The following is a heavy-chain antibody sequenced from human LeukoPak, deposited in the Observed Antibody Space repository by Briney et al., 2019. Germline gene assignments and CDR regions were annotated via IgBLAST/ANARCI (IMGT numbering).Heavy chain of an antibody. Sequence: PGGSLRLSCAASGFTFSSYAMSWVRQAPGKGLVWVSAISGSGGSTYYADSVKGRFTISRDNSKNTLYLQMNSLRAEDTAVYYCAKNLDSSGYYLFDYWGQGTLVTVSS. CDR3: AKNLDSSGYYLFDY. D-gene: IGHD3-22*01. J-gene: IGHJ4*02. V-gene: IGHV3-23*01. CDR1: GFTFSSYA. CDR2: ISGSGGST.